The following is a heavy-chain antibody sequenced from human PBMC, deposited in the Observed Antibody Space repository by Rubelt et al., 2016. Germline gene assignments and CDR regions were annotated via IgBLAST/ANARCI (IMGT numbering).Heavy chain of an antibody. J-gene: IGHJ4*02. V-gene: IGHV3-53*01. CDR2: IYSGGTT. D-gene: IGHD3-10*01. CDR3: ARGYAYYGSGSAFDY. Sequence: EVQLLESGGGLIQPGGSLRLSCAASGFTVSSNYMSWVRQAPGKGLEWVSVIYSGGTTYYADSVKGRFTISRDNSKNTLYLQMNSLRAEDTAVYYCARGYAYYGSGSAFDYWGQGTLVTVSS. CDR1: GFTVSSNY.